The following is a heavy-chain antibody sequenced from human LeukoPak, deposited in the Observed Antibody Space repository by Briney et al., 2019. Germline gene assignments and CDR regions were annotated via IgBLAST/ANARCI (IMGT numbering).Heavy chain of an antibody. J-gene: IGHJ4*02. Sequence: ASVKVSCKASGYTFTSYAMNWVRQAPGQGLEWMGWINTNTGNPTYAQGFTGRFVFSLDTSVSTAYLQISSLKAEDTAVYYCARDGISPRSYSSSWYSSPVRSKIDYWGQGTLVTVSS. CDR1: GYTFTSYA. D-gene: IGHD6-13*01. CDR2: INTNTGNP. V-gene: IGHV7-4-1*02. CDR3: ARDGISPRSYSSSWYSSPVRSKIDY.